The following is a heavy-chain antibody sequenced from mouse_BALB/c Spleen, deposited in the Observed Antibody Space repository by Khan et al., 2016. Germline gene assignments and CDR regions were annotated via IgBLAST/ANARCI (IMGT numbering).Heavy chain of an antibody. CDR1: GFNIKDTY. V-gene: IGHV14-3*02. CDR3: ASPIYYDYDGFAY. Sequence: VQLQQSGAELVKPGASVKLSCTASGFNIKDTYMHWVKQRPEQGLEWIGRIDPANGNTKYDPKFQGKATITADTSSNTAYLQTSSLTSEDTAGYYCASPIYYDYDGFAYWGQGTLVTVSA. CDR2: IDPANGNT. J-gene: IGHJ3*01. D-gene: IGHD2-4*01.